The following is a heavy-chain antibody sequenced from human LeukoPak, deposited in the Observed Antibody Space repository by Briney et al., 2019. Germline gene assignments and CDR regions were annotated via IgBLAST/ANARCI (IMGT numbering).Heavy chain of an antibody. CDR3: AAKGGIAARRGAFDY. CDR2: INPNSGGT. D-gene: IGHD6-6*01. V-gene: IGHV1-2*02. CDR1: GYTFTGYY. Sequence: GASVKVSCKASGYTFTGYYMHWVRQAPGQGLEWMGWINPNSGGTNYAQKFQGRVTMTRDTSISTAYMELSRLRSDDTAVYYCAAKGGIAARRGAFDYWGQGTLVTVSS. J-gene: IGHJ4*02.